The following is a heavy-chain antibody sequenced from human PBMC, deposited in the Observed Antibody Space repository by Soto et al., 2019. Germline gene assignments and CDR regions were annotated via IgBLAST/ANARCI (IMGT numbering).Heavy chain of an antibody. CDR2: IYHSGST. D-gene: IGHD6-13*01. J-gene: IGHJ4*02. V-gene: IGHV4-30-2*01. CDR3: ARGLNTAAALDY. Sequence: QLQLQESGSGLVKPSQTLSLTRAVSGGSISSGGYSWSWIRQPPGKGLEWIGYIYHSGSTYYNPSLKSRVTISVDRSKNQFSLKLSSVTAADTAVYYCARGLNTAAALDYWGQGTLVTVSS. CDR1: GGSISSGGYS.